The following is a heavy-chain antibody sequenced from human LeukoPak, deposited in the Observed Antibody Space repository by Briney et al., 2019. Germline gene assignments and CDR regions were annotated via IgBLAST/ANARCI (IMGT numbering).Heavy chain of an antibody. D-gene: IGHD1-1*01. Sequence: SETLSLTCTASDASISSFFWSWIRQPPGKGLEWIGDISYTGSTKYSPSLKSRVTISLDTSKNQFSLKVTSVTAADTAVYYCARVQRHDRPGRVLKWFDPWSPGTLVTLSS. J-gene: IGHJ5*01. CDR2: ISYTGST. CDR1: DASISSFF. CDR3: ARVQRHDRPGRVLKWFDP. V-gene: IGHV4-59*01.